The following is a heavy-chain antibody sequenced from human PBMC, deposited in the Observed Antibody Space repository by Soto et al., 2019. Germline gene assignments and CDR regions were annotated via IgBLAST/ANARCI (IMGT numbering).Heavy chain of an antibody. D-gene: IGHD2-8*01. CDR1: GGSISSYY. CDR3: ARQGYCTNGVCYPGEDYYYMDV. CDR2: IYYSGST. V-gene: IGHV4-59*04. Sequence: PSETLSLTCTVSGGSISSYYWSWIRQPPGKGLEWIGYIYYSGSTYYNPSLKSRVTISVDTSKNQFSLKLSSVTAADTAVYYCARQGYCTNGVCYPGEDYYYMDVWGKGTTVTVSS. J-gene: IGHJ6*03.